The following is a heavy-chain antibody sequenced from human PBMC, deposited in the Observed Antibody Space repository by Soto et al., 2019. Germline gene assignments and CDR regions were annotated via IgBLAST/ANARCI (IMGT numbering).Heavy chain of an antibody. J-gene: IGHJ4*02. CDR3: ARLRLTGYFDY. CDR1: GFTFSDHY. V-gene: IGHV3-11*05. CDR2: ISTSSSYT. Sequence: QVQLVESGGGLVKPGGSLRLSCVASGFTFSDHYMTWIRQAPGKGLEGLSYISTSSSYTNYADSVKGRFTISRDNAMNALYLQMNSPRAEDTAVYYCARLRLTGYFDYLRQGTLVTVSS.